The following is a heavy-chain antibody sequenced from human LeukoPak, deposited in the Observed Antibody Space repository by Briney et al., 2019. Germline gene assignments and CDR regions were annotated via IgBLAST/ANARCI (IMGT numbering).Heavy chain of an antibody. CDR3: EKDLGGSGDYRPY. CDR1: GFTFSSYA. D-gene: IGHD2-21*02. CDR2: ISGSDGST. V-gene: IGHV3-23*01. J-gene: IGHJ4*02. Sequence: GGSLRLSCAASGFTFSSYAMSWVRQAPGKGLEWVSAISGSDGSTYYADSVKGRFTISRDNSKNALYLQMNSLSAEDTAVYYCEKDLGGSGDYRPYWGQGSVVTVSS.